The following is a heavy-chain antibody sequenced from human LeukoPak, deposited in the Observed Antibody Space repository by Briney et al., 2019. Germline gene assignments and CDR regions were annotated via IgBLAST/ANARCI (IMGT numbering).Heavy chain of an antibody. V-gene: IGHV3-23*01. CDR1: GFTFSSYA. D-gene: IGHD3-10*01. J-gene: IGHJ4*02. CDR2: ISGSGGST. Sequence: GGSLRLSCAASGFTFSSYAMSWVRQAPGKGLEWVSAISGSGGSTYYADSVKGRFTIFRDNSKNTLYLQMNSLRAEDTAVYYCAKSLYGSGTYFDYWGQGTLVTVSS. CDR3: AKSLYGSGTYFDY.